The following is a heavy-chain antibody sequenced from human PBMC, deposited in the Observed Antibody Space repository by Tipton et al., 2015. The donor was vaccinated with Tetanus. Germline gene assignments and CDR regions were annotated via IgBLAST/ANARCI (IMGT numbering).Heavy chain of an antibody. Sequence: TLSLTCTVSGGSISSFYWSWIRQRPGRGLEWVGYVHYTGKDNYNPSLRSRVTLSVDTSKNQFSLQMSSVTAADTAVYYCARIGWPENNKPGFDIWGQGTMATVSS. CDR3: ARIGWPENNKPGFDI. CDR2: VHYTGKD. V-gene: IGHV4-59*13. J-gene: IGHJ3*02. D-gene: IGHD1/OR15-1a*01. CDR1: GGSISSFY.